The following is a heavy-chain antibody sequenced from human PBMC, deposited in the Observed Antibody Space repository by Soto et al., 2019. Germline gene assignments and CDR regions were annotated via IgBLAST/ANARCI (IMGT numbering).Heavy chain of an antibody. D-gene: IGHD2-2*01. CDR1: GFTFSTYA. V-gene: IGHV3-23*01. CDR3: VPLCRYCSTTTPS. J-gene: IGHJ4*02. CDR2: ISGNGGDYT. Sequence: PGGSLRLSCAASGFTFSTYAMSWVRQAPRKGLEWVSAISGNGGDYTYYADSVKGRFTISRDNSKNTLYLQMNSLRAEDTAVYYCVPLCRYCSTTTPSWGQGTXVTVSS.